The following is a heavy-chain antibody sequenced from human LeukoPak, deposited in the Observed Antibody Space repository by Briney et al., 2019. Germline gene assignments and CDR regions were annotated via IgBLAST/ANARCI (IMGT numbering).Heavy chain of an antibody. Sequence: GGSLRLSCVASGFTFSSYAMHWVRQAPGKGLEYVSAISSNGRSTYYANSVKGRFTISRDNSKNTLYLQMGSLRTEDMAVYYCARVLGGHTNGLDYWGQGTLATVSS. CDR3: ARVLGGHTNGLDY. V-gene: IGHV3-64*01. CDR1: GFTFSSYA. CDR2: ISSNGRST. D-gene: IGHD2-8*01. J-gene: IGHJ4*02.